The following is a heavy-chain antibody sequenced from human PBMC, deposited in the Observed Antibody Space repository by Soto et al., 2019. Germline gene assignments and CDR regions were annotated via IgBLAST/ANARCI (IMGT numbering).Heavy chain of an antibody. Sequence: SETMSLTYSFSGCSIRSNNYCWGWIRRPPGKGLEWIGSIYYSGSTYYNPSLKSRVTISVDTSKNQFSLKLSSVTAADTAVYYCARLVDTAMFSWGQGTLVTVSS. J-gene: IGHJ1*01. CDR3: ARLVDTAMFS. CDR2: IYYSGST. D-gene: IGHD5-18*01. V-gene: IGHV4-39*01. CDR1: GCSIRSNNYC.